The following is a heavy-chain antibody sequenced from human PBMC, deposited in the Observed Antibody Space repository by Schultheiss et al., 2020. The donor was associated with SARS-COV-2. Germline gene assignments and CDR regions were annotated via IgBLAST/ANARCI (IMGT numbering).Heavy chain of an antibody. Sequence: GGSLRLSCAASGFTFSSYAMSWVRQAPGKGLEWVSAISGSGGSTYYADSVKGRFTISRDNSKNTLYLQMNSLRAEDTAVYYCAKDGNTYYYGSGNWFDPWGQGTLVTVSS. CDR1: GFTFSSYA. CDR3: AKDGNTYYYGSGNWFDP. D-gene: IGHD3-10*01. J-gene: IGHJ5*02. V-gene: IGHV3-23*01. CDR2: ISGSGGST.